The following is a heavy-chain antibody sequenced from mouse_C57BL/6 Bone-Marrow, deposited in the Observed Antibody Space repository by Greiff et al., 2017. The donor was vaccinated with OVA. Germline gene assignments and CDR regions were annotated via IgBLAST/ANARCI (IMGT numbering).Heavy chain of an antibody. CDR1: GYFITSGYY. J-gene: IGHJ1*03. D-gene: IGHD1-1*01. CDR2: ISYDGSN. V-gene: IGHV3-6*01. Sequence: VQLKESGPGLVKPSQSLSLTCSVTGYFITSGYYWNWIRQFPGNKLEWMGYISYDGSNNYNPSLKNRISITRDTSKNQFFLKLNSVTTEDTATYYCARGSYYYGSSYVRYFDVWGTGTTVTVSS. CDR3: ARGSYYYGSSYVRYFDV.